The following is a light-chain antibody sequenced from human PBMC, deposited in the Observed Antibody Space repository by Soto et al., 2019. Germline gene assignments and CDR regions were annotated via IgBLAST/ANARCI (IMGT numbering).Light chain of an antibody. J-gene: IGKJ5*01. Sequence: EIVLTQSPASLSLSPGERATLSCRASQTLTSNLAWYQQKPGQPPRLLIHDTSNRAIGIPARFSGSGSGRDFTLTISSLEPEDFSVYYCQQRYNWPITFGQGTRLEIK. CDR3: QQRYNWPIT. CDR1: QTLTSN. CDR2: DTS. V-gene: IGKV3-11*02.